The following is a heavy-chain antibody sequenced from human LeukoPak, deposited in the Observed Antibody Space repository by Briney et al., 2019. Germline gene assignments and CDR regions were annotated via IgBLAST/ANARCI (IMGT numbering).Heavy chain of an antibody. D-gene: IGHD2-2*01. Sequence: PGGSLRLSCAASGFTFNNYAMNWVRQAPGKGLEWVSAIGAGGSSTYYPDSVKGRFTISRDNSKNTLSLQMNSLRAEDTAVYYCAKDKHYCSSASCYLYYFDYWGQGTLVTVSS. CDR2: IGAGGSST. CDR3: AKDKHYCSSASCYLYYFDY. V-gene: IGHV3-23*01. J-gene: IGHJ4*02. CDR1: GFTFNNYA.